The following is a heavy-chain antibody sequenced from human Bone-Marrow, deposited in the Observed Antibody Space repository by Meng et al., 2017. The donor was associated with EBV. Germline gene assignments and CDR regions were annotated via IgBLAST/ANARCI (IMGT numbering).Heavy chain of an antibody. CDR3: ARVTLPGLRFLEWSLTYYFDY. Sequence: QVQLVQSGAEVKKPGASLKVSCTASGYTFTSYDLNWVRQATGQGLEWMGWISAYNGNTNYAQKLQGRVTMTTDTSTSTAYMELRSLRSDDTAVYYCARVTLPGLRFLEWSLTYYFDYWGQGTLVTVAS. CDR1: GYTFTSYD. CDR2: ISAYNGNT. D-gene: IGHD3-3*01. V-gene: IGHV1-18*01. J-gene: IGHJ4*02.